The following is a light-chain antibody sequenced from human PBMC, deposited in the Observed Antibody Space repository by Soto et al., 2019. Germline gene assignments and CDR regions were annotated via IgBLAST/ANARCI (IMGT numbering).Light chain of an antibody. CDR2: AAS. V-gene: IGKV3D-15*01. Sequence: EIVMTQSPATLSVSPGARSTLPCMASESVTSSLAWYQQKPVQPPSIPIYAASTRATGIPDRFSGSGSGTDFTLTSSRMPPEDFAVYYCQHYGSPGTFGQGTKVDIK. CDR1: ESVTSS. J-gene: IGKJ1*01. CDR3: QHYGSPGT.